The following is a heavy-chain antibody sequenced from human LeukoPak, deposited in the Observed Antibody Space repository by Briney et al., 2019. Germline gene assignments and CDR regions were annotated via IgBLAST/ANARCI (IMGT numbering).Heavy chain of an antibody. CDR3: AKDLQMATIFEWHYDAFDI. CDR1: GFTFSSYA. D-gene: IGHD5-24*01. Sequence: PGGSLRLSCAASGFTFSSYAMSWVRQAPRKRLEWVSAISGSGGSTYYADSVKGRFTISRDNSKNTLYLQMNSLRAEDTAVYYCAKDLQMATIFEWHYDAFDIWGQGTMVTVSS. J-gene: IGHJ3*02. CDR2: ISGSGGST. V-gene: IGHV3-23*01.